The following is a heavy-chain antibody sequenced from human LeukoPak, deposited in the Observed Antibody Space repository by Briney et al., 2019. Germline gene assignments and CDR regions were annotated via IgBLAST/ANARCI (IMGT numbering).Heavy chain of an antibody. CDR1: GFTFSSYG. CDR3: AKEHYYGSGSYYNIYYYYGMDV. Sequence: GGSLRLSCAASGFTFSSYGMHWVRQAPGKGLEWGAVISYDGSNKYYADSVKGRFTISRDNSKNTLYLQMNSLRAEDTAVYYCAKEHYYGSGSYYNIYYYYGMDVWGKGTTVTVSS. J-gene: IGHJ6*04. V-gene: IGHV3-30*18. D-gene: IGHD3-10*01. CDR2: ISYDGSNK.